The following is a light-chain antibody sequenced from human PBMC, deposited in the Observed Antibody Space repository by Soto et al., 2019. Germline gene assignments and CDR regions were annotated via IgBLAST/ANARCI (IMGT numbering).Light chain of an antibody. J-gene: IGLJ1*01. V-gene: IGLV2-11*01. CDR2: DVS. CDR3: CSYAGTSYV. Sequence: QSVLTQPRSMSGSPGQSVTISCTGTSIDVGGYNYVSWYQQHPGKAPKLMIYDVSKRPSGVPDRFSGSKSGNTASLTISGLQAEDEADYCCCSYAGTSYVFGTGTKSPS. CDR1: SIDVGGYNY.